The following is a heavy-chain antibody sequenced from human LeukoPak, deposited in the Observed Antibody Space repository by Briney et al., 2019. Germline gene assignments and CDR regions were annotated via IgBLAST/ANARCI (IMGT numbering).Heavy chain of an antibody. CDR3: ARDVYYDFWSGVDY. CDR1: GFTFSSYS. V-gene: IGHV3-21*01. CDR2: ISSSSSYT. Sequence: GGSLGLSCAASGFTFSSYSMNWVRQAPGKGLEWVSSISSSSSYTYYADSVKGRFTISRDNAKNSLYLQMNSLRAEDTAVYYCARDVYYDFWSGVDYWGQGTLVTVSS. J-gene: IGHJ4*02. D-gene: IGHD3-3*01.